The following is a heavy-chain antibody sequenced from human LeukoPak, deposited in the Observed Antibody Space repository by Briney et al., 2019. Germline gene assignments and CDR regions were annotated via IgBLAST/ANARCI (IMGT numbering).Heavy chain of an antibody. J-gene: IGHJ4*02. Sequence: GASVKVSCKVSGYTLTELSMNWVRQAPGKGLEWMGGFDLEDGETIYAQKFQGRVTMTEDTSTDTAYVELSSLRSEDTAVYYCAAGVFRGFDYWGQGPLVTVSS. CDR3: AAGVFRGFDY. V-gene: IGHV1-24*01. D-gene: IGHD3-3*01. CDR1: GYTLTELS. CDR2: FDLEDGET.